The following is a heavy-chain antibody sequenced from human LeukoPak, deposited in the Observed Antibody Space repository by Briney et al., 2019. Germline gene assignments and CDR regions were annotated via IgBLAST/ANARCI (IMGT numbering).Heavy chain of an antibody. V-gene: IGHV3-21*01. D-gene: IGHD2-2*01. J-gene: IGHJ6*03. CDR2: ISSSSSYI. CDR1: GFTFSSYS. CDR3: ASEYDYCSSTSCPIMDV. Sequence: PGGSLRPSCAASGFTFSSYSMNWVRQAPGKGLEWVSSISSSSSYIYYADSVKGRFTISRDNAKNSLYLQMNSLRAEDTAVYYCASEYDYCSSTSCPIMDVWGKGTTVTVSS.